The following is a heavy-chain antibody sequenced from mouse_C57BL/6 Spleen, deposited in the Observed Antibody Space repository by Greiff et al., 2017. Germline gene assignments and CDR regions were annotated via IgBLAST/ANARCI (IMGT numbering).Heavy chain of an antibody. J-gene: IGHJ1*03. CDR3: TRDGSSLDWYFDV. V-gene: IGHV5-9-1*02. D-gene: IGHD1-1*01. CDR2: ISSGGDYI. CDR1: GFTFSSYA. Sequence: EVKLVESGEGLVKPGGSLKLSCAASGFTFSSYAMSWVRQTPEKRLEWVAYISSGGDYIYYADTVKGRFTISRDNARNTLYLQMSSLKSEDTAMYYCTRDGSSLDWYFDVWGTGTTVTVSS.